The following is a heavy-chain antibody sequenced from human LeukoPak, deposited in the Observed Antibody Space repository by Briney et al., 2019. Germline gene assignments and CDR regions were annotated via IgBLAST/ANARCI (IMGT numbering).Heavy chain of an antibody. CDR3: ATFAARGIAPPGPEF. D-gene: IGHD6-13*01. CDR2: ISYDSIHI. CDR1: GFSFSDYY. J-gene: IGHJ4*02. Sequence: GGSLRLSCAASGFSFSDYYMSWTRQAPGKGLEWVSYISYDSIHIIYADSVNGRFTISRDNAKNSLYLQVNSLRAGDTASDYCATFAARGIAPPGPEFGGRETLVTVPS. V-gene: IGHV3-11*06.